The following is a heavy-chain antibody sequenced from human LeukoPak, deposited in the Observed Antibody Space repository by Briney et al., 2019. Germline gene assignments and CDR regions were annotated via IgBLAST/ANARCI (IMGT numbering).Heavy chain of an antibody. CDR2: ITPMFGTA. CDR1: GGTFSRYA. D-gene: IGHD3-3*01. CDR3: ARDQDDFWSGYLDY. Sequence: SVKVSCKASGGTFSRYAISWVRQAPGQGLEWMGGITPMFGTANYAQKFQGRVTITADESTSTAYMELSGLRSEDTAMYYCARDQDDFWSGYLDYWGQGTLVTVSS. J-gene: IGHJ4*02. V-gene: IGHV1-69*01.